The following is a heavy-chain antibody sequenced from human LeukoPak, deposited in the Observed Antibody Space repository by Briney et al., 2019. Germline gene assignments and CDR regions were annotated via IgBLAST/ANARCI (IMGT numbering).Heavy chain of an antibody. Sequence: ASVKVSCKASVYTFTSYDINWVRQATGQGLEWMGWMNPNSGNTGYAQKFQGRVTMTRNSSISTAYMELSSLRSEDTAVYYCARGLAEPYRTSGGYWGQGTLVTVSS. CDR3: ARGLAEPYRTSGGY. CDR1: VYTFTSYD. V-gene: IGHV1-8*01. CDR2: MNPNSGNT. D-gene: IGHD2-15*01. J-gene: IGHJ4*02.